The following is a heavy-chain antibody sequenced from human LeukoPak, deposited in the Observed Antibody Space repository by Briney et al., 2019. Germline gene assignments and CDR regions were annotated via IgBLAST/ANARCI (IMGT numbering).Heavy chain of an antibody. Sequence: GGSLRLSCAASGFTFSSYGMSWVRQAPGKGLEWVSAISGSGGSTYYADSVKGRFTISRDNSKNTLYLQMNSLRAEDTALYYCARGGQVVSASDNWFDPWGQGTLVTVSS. CDR1: GFTFSSYG. D-gene: IGHD2-2*01. V-gene: IGHV3-23*01. CDR3: ARGGQVVSASDNWFDP. CDR2: ISGSGGST. J-gene: IGHJ5*02.